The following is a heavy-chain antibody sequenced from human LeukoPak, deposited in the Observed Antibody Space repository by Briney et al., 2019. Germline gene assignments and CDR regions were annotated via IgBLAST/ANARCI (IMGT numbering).Heavy chain of an antibody. D-gene: IGHD6-6*01. J-gene: IGHJ6*03. CDR2: INSDGSST. V-gene: IGHV3-74*01. CDR3: ARPRAARPDYYYYYMDV. CDR1: GFTFSSYA. Sequence: GGSLRLSCAASGFTFSSYAMSWVRQAPGKGLEWVSRINSDGSSTSYADSVKGRFTISRDNAKNSLYLQMNSLRAEDTAVYYCARPRAARPDYYYYYMDVWGKGTTVTVSS.